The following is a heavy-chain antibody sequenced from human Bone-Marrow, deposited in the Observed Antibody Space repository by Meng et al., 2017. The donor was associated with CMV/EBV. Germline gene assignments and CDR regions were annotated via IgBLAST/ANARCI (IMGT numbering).Heavy chain of an antibody. CDR2: IRFDGSNN. CDR3: AKDTREAIFGGIIIGGCDY. Sequence: GESLKISCAASGFIFSDYVMNWVRQAAGKGLEWVAFIRFDGSNNYYADSVKGRFTISRDNSNNTLSLQMNSLRAEDTAVYYGAKDTREAIFGGIIIGGCDYWGQGTLVTVSS. CDR1: GFIFSDYV. D-gene: IGHD3-3*01. J-gene: IGHJ4*02. V-gene: IGHV3-30*02.